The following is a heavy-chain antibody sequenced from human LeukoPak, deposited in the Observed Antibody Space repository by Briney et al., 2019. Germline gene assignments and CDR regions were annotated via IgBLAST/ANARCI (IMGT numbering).Heavy chain of an antibody. J-gene: IGHJ4*02. D-gene: IGHD4-23*01. V-gene: IGHV4-34*01. CDR3: ARGTPGYDY. Sequence: SETLSLTCTVYGASFSDYNRTWIRQAPGKGLEWIGEVTYSGRTNYNPSLESRLTISVDTSNNQFSLNLRSVTVADTAVYYCARGTPGYDYWGQGTLVSVSS. CDR1: GASFSDYN. CDR2: VTYSGRT.